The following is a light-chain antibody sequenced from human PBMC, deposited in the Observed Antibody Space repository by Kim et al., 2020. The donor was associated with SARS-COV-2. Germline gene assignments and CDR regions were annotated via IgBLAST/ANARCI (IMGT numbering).Light chain of an antibody. V-gene: IGKV1-5*01. CDR2: DAS. J-gene: IGKJ1*01. Sequence: GDRVTITCRASPSSRHSLAWYQHTPGNAPRLLVYDASTLYGGIPSRFSGIGSGTALTLTITSLQPVDIATYYCHHSVSSPWPFGQETTV. CDR1: PSSRHS. CDR3: HHSVSSPWP.